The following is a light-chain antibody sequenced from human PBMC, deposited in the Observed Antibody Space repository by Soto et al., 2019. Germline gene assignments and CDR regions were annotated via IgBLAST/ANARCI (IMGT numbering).Light chain of an antibody. CDR2: DTS. J-gene: IGKJ3*01. CDR1: QSVNNND. Sequence: EIVLMQSPGTLSLSPGEGATLSCRASQSVNNNDLAWYQQRPGQAPTVLIFDTSRRATGVPDRFSGSGSGTDFTLRISRVEPDDFAVYYCQQYGSSQFTFGPGTKVNIK. CDR3: QQYGSSQFT. V-gene: IGKV3-20*01.